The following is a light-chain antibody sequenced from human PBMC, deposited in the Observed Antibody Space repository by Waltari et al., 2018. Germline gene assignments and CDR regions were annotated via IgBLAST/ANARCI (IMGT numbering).Light chain of an antibody. CDR1: SSDVGTYKL. J-gene: IGLJ2*01. CDR2: EVT. V-gene: IGLV2-23*02. Sequence: QSALTQPASVSGSPGQSITISCTGTSSDVGTYKLVSWYQQHPGRAPKLMIYEVTKRPSGVSNRFSGSKSGNTASLTISGLQAEDEAHYYCCSYAGSYVVFGGGTKLTVL. CDR3: CSYAGSYVV.